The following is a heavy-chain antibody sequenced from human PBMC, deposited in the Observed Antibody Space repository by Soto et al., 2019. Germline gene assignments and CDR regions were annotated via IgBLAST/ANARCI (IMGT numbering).Heavy chain of an antibody. D-gene: IGHD6-13*01. CDR1: GYTFTSYG. J-gene: IGHJ5*02. CDR2: ISAYNGNT. Sequence: ASVKLSCKASGYTFTSYGISWVRQAPGQGLEWMGWISAYNGNTNYAQKLQGRVTMTTDTSTSTAYMELRSLRSDDTAAYYCARGRPSVAAAGTEWFDPWGQGTLVTVSS. V-gene: IGHV1-18*01. CDR3: ARGRPSVAAAGTEWFDP.